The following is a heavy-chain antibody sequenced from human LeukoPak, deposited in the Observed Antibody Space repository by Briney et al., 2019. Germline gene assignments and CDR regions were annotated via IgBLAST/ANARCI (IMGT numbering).Heavy chain of an antibody. J-gene: IGHJ1*01. CDR3: ARSISSSWWEFFQH. Sequence: SQTLSLTCTVSGGSISSGSYDWSWIRQPAGKGLGWIGRIYTSGSTNYNPSLKSRVTISVDTSKNQFSLKLSSVTAADTAVYYCARSISSSWWEFFQHWGPCTLVTVSS. CDR1: GGSISSGSYD. D-gene: IGHD6-13*01. CDR2: IYTSGST. V-gene: IGHV4-61*02.